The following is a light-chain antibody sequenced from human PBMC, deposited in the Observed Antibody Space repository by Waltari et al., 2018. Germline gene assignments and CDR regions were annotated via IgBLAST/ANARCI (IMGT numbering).Light chain of an antibody. CDR1: QDITTS. CDR2: DAS. Sequence: DIQMTQSPSSLSASVGDRVTFTCQATQDITTSLSWFQQKPGEAPRLLIYDASTLQPGVPSRFSGTESATGFSLTITSLQLDDSATYYCQQFHSLPYTFARGTKLHIK. J-gene: IGKJ2*01. CDR3: QQFHSLPYT. V-gene: IGKV1-33*01.